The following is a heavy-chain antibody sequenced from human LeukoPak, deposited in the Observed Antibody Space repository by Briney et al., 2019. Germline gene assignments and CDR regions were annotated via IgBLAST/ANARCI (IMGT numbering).Heavy chain of an antibody. D-gene: IGHD5-12*01. CDR3: ARQGYSGYDLNP. J-gene: IGHJ5*02. CDR1: GGSISSYY. CDR2: IYYSGST. Sequence: PSETLSLTCTVSGGSISSYYWSWIRQPPGKGLEWIGYIYYSGSTNYNPSLKSRVTISVDTSKNQFSLKLSSVTAADTAVYYCARQGYSGYDLNPWGQGTLVTVSS. V-gene: IGHV4-59*08.